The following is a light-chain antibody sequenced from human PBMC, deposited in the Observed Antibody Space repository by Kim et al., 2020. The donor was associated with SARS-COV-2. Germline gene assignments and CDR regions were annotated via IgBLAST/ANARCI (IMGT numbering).Light chain of an antibody. V-gene: IGKV3-20*01. CDR2: GAS. CDR3: QQYSTSPLT. J-gene: IGKJ4*01. CDR1: QSVSSNY. Sequence: GERATRAGRASQSVSSNYLAWYQQKSGLAPRLLNYGASSRATGIPDRFSGTGSGTDFTLTISRVEPEDCAVYYCQQYSTSPLTFGGGTKVDIK.